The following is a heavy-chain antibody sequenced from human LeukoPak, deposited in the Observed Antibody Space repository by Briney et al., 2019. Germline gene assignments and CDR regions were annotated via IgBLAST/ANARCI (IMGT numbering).Heavy chain of an antibody. V-gene: IGHV3-30-3*01. Sequence: GGSLRLSCAASGFTFSSYAMHWVRQAPGKGLEWVAVISYDGSNKYYADSVKGRFTISRDNSKNTLYLQMNSLRAEDTAVYYCARGMGGYSYGPLDYWGQGTLVTVSS. CDR3: ARGMGGYSYGPLDY. CDR1: GFTFSSYA. CDR2: ISYDGSNK. D-gene: IGHD5-18*01. J-gene: IGHJ4*02.